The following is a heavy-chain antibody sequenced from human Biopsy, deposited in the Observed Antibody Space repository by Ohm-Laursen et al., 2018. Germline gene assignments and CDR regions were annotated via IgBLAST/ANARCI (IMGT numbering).Heavy chain of an antibody. D-gene: IGHD6-19*01. J-gene: IGHJ3*02. CDR2: ISYSGST. CDR3: AKHGSGWTGDDALHI. V-gene: IGHV4-59*08. Sequence: SETLSPTCIVSGGSISGSSWSWIRQAPGRGLEWVGYISYSGSTSNNPSLKSRITISVDTSKNQISLKVTSVTAADTAVYYCAKHGSGWTGDDALHIWGQGTMVTVSS. CDR1: GGSISGSS.